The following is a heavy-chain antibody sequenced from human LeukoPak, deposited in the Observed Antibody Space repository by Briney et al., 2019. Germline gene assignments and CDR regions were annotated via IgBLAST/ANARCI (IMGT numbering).Heavy chain of an antibody. Sequence: SETLSLTCTVSGDSISYFYWGWIRQPPGKGLEWIGSIYSSGSASYNPSLKSRVSIVLDTSKNQFSLKVTSVTAADTAVYYCARVGALGGHDFWGQGSLVTVSS. D-gene: IGHD1-26*01. V-gene: IGHV4-39*07. CDR2: IYSSGSA. CDR1: GDSISYFY. CDR3: ARVGALGGHDF. J-gene: IGHJ4*02.